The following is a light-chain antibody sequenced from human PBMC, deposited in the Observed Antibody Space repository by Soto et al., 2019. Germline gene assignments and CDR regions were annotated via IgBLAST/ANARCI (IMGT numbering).Light chain of an antibody. CDR2: GAT. V-gene: IGKV3-20*01. CDR3: QQYGSSPFT. CDR1: QSVSSSY. Sequence: EIVLTQSPGTLSLSPGERATLSCRASQSVSSSYLAWYQQKPGQAPRLLIYGATSRATGIPDRFSGSGSGTDFTLTISRLGPEDFAVYYCQQYGSSPFTFGPGTKVDI. J-gene: IGKJ3*01.